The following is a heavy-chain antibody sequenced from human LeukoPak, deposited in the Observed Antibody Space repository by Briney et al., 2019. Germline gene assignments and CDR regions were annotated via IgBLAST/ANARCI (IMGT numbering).Heavy chain of an antibody. J-gene: IGHJ4*02. V-gene: IGHV3-9*01. CDR2: ISWNSGSI. CDR3: AKDPSLSGYDYYFDY. CDR1: GFTFDDYA. Sequence: GRSLRLSCAASGFTFDDYAMHWVRQAPGKGLEWVSGISWNSGSIGYADSVKGRFTISRDNAKNSLYLQMNSLRAEDTALYYCAKDPSLSGYDYYFDYWGQGTLVTVSS. D-gene: IGHD5-12*01.